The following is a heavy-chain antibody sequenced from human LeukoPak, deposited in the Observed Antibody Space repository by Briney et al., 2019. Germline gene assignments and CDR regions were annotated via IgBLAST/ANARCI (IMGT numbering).Heavy chain of an antibody. Sequence: GGSLRLSCAASGFTFSSYAMSWVRQAPGKGLEWVSAISGSGGSTYYADSVKGRFTISRDNSKNTLYLQMNSLRAEDTAVYYCARGRYYYDSSGSQFPDAFDIWGQGTMVTVSS. CDR1: GFTFSSYA. J-gene: IGHJ3*02. V-gene: IGHV3-23*01. CDR3: ARGRYYYDSSGSQFPDAFDI. CDR2: ISGSGGST. D-gene: IGHD3-22*01.